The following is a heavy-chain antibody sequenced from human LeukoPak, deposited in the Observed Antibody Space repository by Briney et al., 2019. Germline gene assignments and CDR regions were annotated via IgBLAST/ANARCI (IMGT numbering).Heavy chain of an antibody. CDR1: GYTFTRYG. J-gene: IGHJ4*02. D-gene: IGHD1-7*01. CDR3: ARDHSNWNYAPDF. CDR2: ISASNGNT. V-gene: IGHV1-18*01. Sequence: ASVRVSCKASGYTFTRYGISWVRQAPGQGLQWLGWISASNGNTNYAQKFRDRVIMSTDTSTGTAYLDVRSLTSDDTAVYYCARDHSNWNYAPDFWGQGTLAIVSS.